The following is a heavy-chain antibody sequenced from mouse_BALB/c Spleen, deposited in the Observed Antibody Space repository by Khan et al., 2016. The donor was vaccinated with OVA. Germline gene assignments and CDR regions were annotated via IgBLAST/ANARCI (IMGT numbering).Heavy chain of an antibody. J-gene: IGHJ3*01. CDR2: ISYSGST. CDR3: ARRFTY. CDR1: GYSITSDYA. V-gene: IGHV3-2*02. Sequence: VQLKQSGPGLVKPSQSLSLTCTVTGYSITSDYAWNWIRQFPGNKLEWMGYISYSGSTTYNPSLTSRISITRDTSKNQFFLQLNSVTTEDTATYYCARRFTYWGQGTMVTVSA.